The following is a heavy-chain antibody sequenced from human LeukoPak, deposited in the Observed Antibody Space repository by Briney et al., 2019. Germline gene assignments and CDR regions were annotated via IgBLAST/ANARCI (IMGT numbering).Heavy chain of an antibody. Sequence: ASVKVSCKASGYTFTGYYLHWVRQVPGQGLEWMGWINPNSGDTNYAQKFQGRVTMTRDTSISTAYMELSRLRSDDTAVFYCARGDSSPYYYFDYWGQGTLVTVSS. CDR3: ARGDSSPYYYFDY. D-gene: IGHD3-22*01. CDR2: INPNSGDT. CDR1: GYTFTGYY. J-gene: IGHJ4*02. V-gene: IGHV1-2*02.